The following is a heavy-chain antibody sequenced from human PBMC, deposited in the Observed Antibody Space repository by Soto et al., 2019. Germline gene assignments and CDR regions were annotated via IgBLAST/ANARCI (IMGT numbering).Heavy chain of an antibody. CDR2: SSATGAGT. CDR3: AKDRRAGGNYGFYSDF. Sequence: EMQLLESGGGLVQPGGSLRLSCAASGFTFSSYGMTWVRQAPGKGLDWVSFSSATGAGTYFADSVKGPFTISRDNSKKTLYLQMTSPRADDTAVYYCAKDRRAGGNYGFYSDFWWQAALVIVSS. J-gene: IGHJ4*02. V-gene: IGHV3-23*01. CDR1: GFTFSSYG. D-gene: IGHD1-7*01.